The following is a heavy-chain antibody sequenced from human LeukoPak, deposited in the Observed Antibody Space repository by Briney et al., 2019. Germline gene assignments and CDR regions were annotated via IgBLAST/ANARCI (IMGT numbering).Heavy chain of an antibody. D-gene: IGHD5/OR15-5a*01. CDR1: GFTFSSYA. Sequence: GGSLRLSCAASGFTFSSYAMSWVRQAPGKGLEWVSAISGSGGSTYYADSVKGRFTISRDNSKNTLYLQMNSLRAEDTAVYYCAKSIVSLRKANGFDPWGQGTLVTVSS. CDR3: AKSIVSLRKANGFDP. J-gene: IGHJ5*02. V-gene: IGHV3-23*01. CDR2: ISGSGGST.